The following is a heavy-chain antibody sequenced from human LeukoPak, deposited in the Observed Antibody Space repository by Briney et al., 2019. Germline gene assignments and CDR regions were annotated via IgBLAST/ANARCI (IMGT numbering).Heavy chain of an antibody. D-gene: IGHD6-19*01. CDR2: IIPIFGTA. CDR3: AKADSGWSFDY. Sequence: ASVKVSCKASGGTFSSYAISWVRQAPGQGLEWMGGIIPIFGTANYAQKFQGRVTITTDESTSTAYMELSSLRSENTAVYYCAKADSGWSFDYWGQGTLVTVSS. J-gene: IGHJ4*02. CDR1: GGTFSSYA. V-gene: IGHV1-69*05.